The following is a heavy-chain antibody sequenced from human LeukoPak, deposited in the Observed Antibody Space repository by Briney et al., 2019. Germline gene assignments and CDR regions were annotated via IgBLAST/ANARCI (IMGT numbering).Heavy chain of an antibody. J-gene: IGHJ6*02. D-gene: IGHD1-1*01. CDR1: GLILSNNS. CDR2: IKQDGSEK. Sequence: GGSLGLSCAVSGLILSNNSMTWVRQAPGKGLEWVASIKQDGSEKYYVDSVKGRFTISRDNAKNSLYLEMNSLRAEDTALYYCVRNRYNLDVWGQGTTVTVSS. CDR3: VRNRYNLDV. V-gene: IGHV3-7*01.